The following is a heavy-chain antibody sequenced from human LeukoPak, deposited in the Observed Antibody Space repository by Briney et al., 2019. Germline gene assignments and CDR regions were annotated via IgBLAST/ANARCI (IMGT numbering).Heavy chain of an antibody. CDR1: GGSVSNIVW. CDR3: AGGDFYRLDS. D-gene: IGHD3-16*01. J-gene: IGHJ4*02. V-gene: IGHV4-4*02. CDR2: VSHTGAT. Sequence: SETLSLTCAVSGGSVSNIVWWSWVRQPPGKGLEWIGEVSHTGATDYNPSLKSRVTTSIDKSKNQFSLMLSSVTAADTAIYYCAGGDFYRLDSWGQGALVTVSS.